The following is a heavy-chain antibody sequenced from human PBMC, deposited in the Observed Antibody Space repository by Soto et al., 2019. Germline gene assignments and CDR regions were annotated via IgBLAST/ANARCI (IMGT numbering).Heavy chain of an antibody. Sequence: PGGSLGLSCAVSGFTFSSCTMNWVRQAPGKGLEWVSSISPSTSHIYYTDSVKGRFTISRDNAKNSLFLQMNSLRAEDTAVYYCSGCSGGACHRNYGMDVWGQGTTVTVSS. J-gene: IGHJ6*02. CDR2: ISPSTSHI. CDR3: SGCSGGACHRNYGMDV. CDR1: GFTFSSCT. V-gene: IGHV3-21*01. D-gene: IGHD2-8*02.